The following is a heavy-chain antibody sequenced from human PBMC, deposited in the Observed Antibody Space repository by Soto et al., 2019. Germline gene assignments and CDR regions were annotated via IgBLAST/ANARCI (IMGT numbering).Heavy chain of an antibody. V-gene: IGHV3-11*01. D-gene: IGHD4-4*01. CDR2: ISSSGRTI. Sequence: QVQLVESGGGLVKPGGSLRLSCAASGFTFSDYYMSWIRQAPGKGLEWVAYISSSGRTIYYSDSVKGRFTISRDNAKNSLYLQMNSLRAEDTAVYYCARVRASNPRYYYYYMDVWGKGTTVTVSS. CDR1: GFTFSDYY. J-gene: IGHJ6*03. CDR3: ARVRASNPRYYYYYMDV.